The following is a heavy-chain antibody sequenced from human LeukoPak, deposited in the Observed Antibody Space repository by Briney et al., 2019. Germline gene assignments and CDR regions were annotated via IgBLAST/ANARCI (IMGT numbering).Heavy chain of an antibody. CDR3: ARDHSDGNWFDP. CDR1: GGSFSGYY. Sequence: SETLSLTCAVYGGSFSGYYWSWIRQPPGKGLEWIGYIYYSGSTNYNPSLKSRVTISVDTSKNQFSLKLSSVTAADTAVYYCARDHSDGNWFDPWGQGTLVTVSS. CDR2: IYYSGST. D-gene: IGHD2-15*01. J-gene: IGHJ5*02. V-gene: IGHV4-59*01.